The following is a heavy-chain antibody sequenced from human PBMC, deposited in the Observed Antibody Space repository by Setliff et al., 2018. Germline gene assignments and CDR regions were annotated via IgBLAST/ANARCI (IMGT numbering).Heavy chain of an antibody. V-gene: IGHV3-23*01. CDR3: MKKIIAGGGPPYDYFDY. CDR2: IHGEGINT. CDR1: EFTFSTYV. Sequence: GGSLRLSCAASEFTFSTYVMTWVRQAPGKGLEWVSSIHGEGINTYYADSVKGRFTISRDNSKNTLFLQMNSLRADDTAVYYCMKKIIAGGGPPYDYFDYWGQGTLVTVSS. J-gene: IGHJ4*02. D-gene: IGHD1-26*01.